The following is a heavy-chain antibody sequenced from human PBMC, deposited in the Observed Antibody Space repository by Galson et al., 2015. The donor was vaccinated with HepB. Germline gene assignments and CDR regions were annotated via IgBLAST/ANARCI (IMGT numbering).Heavy chain of an antibody. J-gene: IGHJ5*02. Sequence: SVKVSCKASGYTFTGHYMHWVRQAPGQGLEWMGRINPNNGGTNYAQKFQGRVTMTRDTSINTAYMELSRLISDDTAVYYCARVGVDCSSTSCYFWFDPWGQGTLVTVSS. V-gene: IGHV1-2*06. CDR3: ARVGVDCSSTSCYFWFDP. CDR1: GYTFTGHY. D-gene: IGHD2-2*01. CDR2: INPNNGGT.